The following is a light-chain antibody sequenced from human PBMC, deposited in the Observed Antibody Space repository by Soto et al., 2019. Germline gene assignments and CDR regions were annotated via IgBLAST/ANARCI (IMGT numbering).Light chain of an antibody. CDR3: SSYSSTSSSTLVV. CDR1: SRDIGGYNY. CDR2: EVS. J-gene: IGLJ1*01. V-gene: IGLV2-14*01. Sequence: QSALTQPASVSGSPGQSITISCTGSSRDIGGYNYVSWYQQHPGKVPKLMIYEVSNRPSGVSNRFSGSKSGNTASLTISGLQAEDEADYYSSSYSSTSSSTLVVFGTGSKLTVL.